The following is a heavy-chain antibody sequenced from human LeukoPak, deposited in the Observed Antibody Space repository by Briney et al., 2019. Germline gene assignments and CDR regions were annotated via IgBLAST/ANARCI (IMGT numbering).Heavy chain of an antibody. J-gene: IGHJ5*02. D-gene: IGHD1-26*01. CDR1: GFTFSSYW. CDR2: INSDGSST. CDR3: TRDRGVGAYNWFDP. Sequence: GGSLRLSCAASGFTFSSYWMHWVRQAPGRGLVWVSRINSDGSSTSYADSVKGRFTISRDNAKNTLYLQMNSLRAEDTAVYYCTRDRGVGAYNWFDPWGQGTLVTVSS. V-gene: IGHV3-74*01.